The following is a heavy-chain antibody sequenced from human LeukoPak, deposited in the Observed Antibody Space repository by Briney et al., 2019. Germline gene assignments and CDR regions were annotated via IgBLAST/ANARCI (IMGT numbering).Heavy chain of an antibody. J-gene: IGHJ6*03. CDR1: GFTFSSYG. V-gene: IGHV3-30*02. CDR2: IRYDGSNK. Sequence: GGSLRLSCAASGFTFSSYGMHWVRQAPGKGLEWVAFIRYDGSNKYYADSVKGRFTISRDNSKNTLYLQMNSLRAEDTAVYYCAKDGDEYRGYSYGYYYYYYMDVWGKGTTVTISS. CDR3: AKDGDEYRGYSYGYYYYYYMDV. D-gene: IGHD5-18*01.